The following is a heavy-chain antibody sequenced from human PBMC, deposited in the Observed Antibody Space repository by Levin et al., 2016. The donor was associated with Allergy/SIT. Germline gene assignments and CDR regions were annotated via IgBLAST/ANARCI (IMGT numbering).Heavy chain of an antibody. CDR1: GFTFSDYY. CDR2: ISSSSSCT. V-gene: IGHV3-11*06. CDR3: ARYTLAHRYGRYYYYGMDV. D-gene: IGHD2-2*02. J-gene: IGHJ6*02. Sequence: GESLKISCAASGFTFSDYYMSWIRQAPGKGLEWVSYISSSSSCTNYADSVKGRFTISRDNAKNSLYLQMNSLRAEDTAVYYCARYTLAHRYGRYYYYGMDVWGQGTTVTVSS.